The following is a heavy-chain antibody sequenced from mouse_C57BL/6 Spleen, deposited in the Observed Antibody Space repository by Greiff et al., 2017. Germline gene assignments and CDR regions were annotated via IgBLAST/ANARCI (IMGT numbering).Heavy chain of an antibody. CDR2: ISYDGSN. CDR1: GYSITSGYY. Sequence: EVKLQESGPGLVKPSQSLSLTCSVTGYSITSGYYWNWIRQFPGNKLEWMGYISYDGSNNYNPSLKNRISITRDTSKNQFFLKLNSVTTEDTATYYCARERDSIDYWGQGTTLTVSS. V-gene: IGHV3-6*01. CDR3: ARERDSIDY. D-gene: IGHD3-3*01. J-gene: IGHJ2*01.